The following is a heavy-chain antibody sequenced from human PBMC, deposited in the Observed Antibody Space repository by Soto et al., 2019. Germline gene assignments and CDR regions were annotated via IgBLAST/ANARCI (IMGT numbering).Heavy chain of an antibody. CDR2: VSSSSSYI. CDR3: ARHPGPAAGNYGRDV. D-gene: IGHD1-1*01. V-gene: IGHV3-21*02. CDR1: GFTFSSYS. Sequence: EVQLVESGGGLVKPGGSLRLSCAASGFTFSSYSMNWVRQAPGKGLEWVASVSSSSSYIYYADSVKGRFTISRDKAKNSLFLQMSRLRAEDTAVSYCARHPGPAAGNYGRDVWGRGTTATVSS. J-gene: IGHJ6*02.